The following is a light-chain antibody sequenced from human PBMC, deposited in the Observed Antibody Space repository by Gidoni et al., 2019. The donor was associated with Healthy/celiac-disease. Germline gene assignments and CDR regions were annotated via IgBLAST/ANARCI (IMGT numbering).Light chain of an antibody. CDR2: LCS. CDR1: QSHLHSNGYYY. Sequence: DIVMTQSPLSLPVTPGEPASIYCRSSQSHLHSNGYYYLDWYLQKPGQSHQLLCYLCSNQGSGVPDRFSGSGAGTDFTLKISRVEAEDVGVYYCMQALKTITFGQGTRLEIK. V-gene: IGKV2-28*01. J-gene: IGKJ5*01. CDR3: MQALKTIT.